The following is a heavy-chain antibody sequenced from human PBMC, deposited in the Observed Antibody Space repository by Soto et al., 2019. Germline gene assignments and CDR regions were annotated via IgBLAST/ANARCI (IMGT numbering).Heavy chain of an antibody. CDR1: LFTFSSYG. CDR3: AKQSSTTSSTYRNAFDV. CDR2: ISYDGSNK. V-gene: IGHV3-30*18. D-gene: IGHD2-2*01. J-gene: IGHJ3*01. Sequence: VWALRLSCTASLFTFSSYGMHWVLHAPFKLLEWVAVISYDGSNKYYADSVQGRFSISRDNSKNILYLQMNSLRAEDTAVYYCAKQSSTTSSTYRNAFDVWGQGTLVTVSS.